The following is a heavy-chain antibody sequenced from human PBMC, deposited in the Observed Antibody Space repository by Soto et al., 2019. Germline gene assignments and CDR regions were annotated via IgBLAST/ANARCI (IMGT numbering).Heavy chain of an antibody. V-gene: IGHV3-23*01. CDR1: GFTFSSYT. CDR3: AKRHTTVATPANYFYY. Sequence: GGSLRLSCAASGFTFSSYTMNWVRQAPGKGLEWVSTFVGSTGSTFYADSVKGRFTISRDDSKNTLYLQMNSLRAEDTAVYYCAKRHTTVATPANYFYYWGQGTLVTVSS. D-gene: IGHD1-1*01. CDR2: FVGSTGST. J-gene: IGHJ4*02.